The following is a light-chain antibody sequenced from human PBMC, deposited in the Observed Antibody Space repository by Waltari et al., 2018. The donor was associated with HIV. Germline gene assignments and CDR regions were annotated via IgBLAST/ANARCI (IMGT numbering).Light chain of an antibody. J-gene: IGKJ5*01. CDR2: RAS. Sequence: DIQMTQSPSTLSASVGDRVTITCRASQSINNWLAWYQQKPGKAPKLLIYRASNLQSGVPSRFSGSGSGTEFTLTINSLQPDDFATYYCQHYDTYPISFGQGTRLEI. CDR3: QHYDTYPIS. CDR1: QSINNW. V-gene: IGKV1-5*03.